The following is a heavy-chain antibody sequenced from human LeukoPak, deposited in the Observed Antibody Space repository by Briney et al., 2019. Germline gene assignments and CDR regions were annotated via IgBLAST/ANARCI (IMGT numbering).Heavy chain of an antibody. CDR3: ARVPSHYDILTGYYRKGAFDI. D-gene: IGHD3-9*01. V-gene: IGHV3-74*01. CDR1: GFTFSSYW. J-gene: IGHJ3*02. Sequence: PGGSLRLSCAASGFTFSSYWMHWVRQAPGKGLVWVSRINSDGSSTSYADSVKGRFTISRDNAKNTLYLQMNSLRAEDTAVYYCARVPSHYDILTGYYRKGAFDIWGQGTMVTVSS. CDR2: INSDGSST.